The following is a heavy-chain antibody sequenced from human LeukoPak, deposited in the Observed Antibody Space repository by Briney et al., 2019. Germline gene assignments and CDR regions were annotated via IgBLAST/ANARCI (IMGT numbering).Heavy chain of an antibody. CDR2: IYSGGST. Sequence: PGGSLRLSCAASGFTFSSYAMSWVRQAPGKGLEWVSVIYSGGSTYYADSVKGRFSISRHNSKNTLYLQMNSLRPEDTAVYYCARHYGVYYSDSSGYYLGWFDPWGQGTLVTVSS. D-gene: IGHD3-22*01. J-gene: IGHJ5*02. CDR3: ARHYGVYYSDSSGYYLGWFDP. V-gene: IGHV3-53*04. CDR1: GFTFSSYA.